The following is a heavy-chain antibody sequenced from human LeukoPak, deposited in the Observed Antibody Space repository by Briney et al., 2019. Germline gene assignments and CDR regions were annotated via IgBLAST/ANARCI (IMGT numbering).Heavy chain of an antibody. V-gene: IGHV3-48*01. D-gene: IGHD5-24*01. CDR3: AKSDGFDY. CDR1: GFTFSTYS. Sequence: GGSLRLSCAASGFTFSTYSMSWVRQAPGKGLGWVSYISSSSSTIYYADSAKGRFTISRDNAKNSLYLQMNSLRAEDTAMYYCAKSDGFDYWGQGTLVTVSS. CDR2: ISSSSSTI. J-gene: IGHJ4*02.